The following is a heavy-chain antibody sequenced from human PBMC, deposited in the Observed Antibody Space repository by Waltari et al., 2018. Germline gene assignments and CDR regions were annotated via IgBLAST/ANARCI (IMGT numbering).Heavy chain of an antibody. J-gene: IGHJ4*02. V-gene: IGHV1-2*02. Sequence: QVQLVQSGTEVTKPGASVEVSCQAFGYIFPAYFLHWVRQAPGQGLEWMGWLDPKTGDRNSAPRFQGRVTMTRDTSINTAYLKVTSLKSDDTAVYYCVRDVNDDPRGDYWGQGTLVTVSS. CDR2: LDPKTGDR. CDR3: VRDVNDDPRGDY. D-gene: IGHD1-1*01. CDR1: GYIFPAYF.